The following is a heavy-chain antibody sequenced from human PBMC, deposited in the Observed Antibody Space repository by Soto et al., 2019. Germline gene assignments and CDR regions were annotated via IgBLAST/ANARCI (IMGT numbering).Heavy chain of an antibody. V-gene: IGHV3-23*01. Sequence: LRLSCAASGFTFSSYAMSWVRQAPGKGLEWGSAISGSGGSTYYADSVTGRFTISRDNSKNTLYLQMNSLRAEDTAVYYCAKDPSYSSGLLVYSDYWGKGTRAPVSS. CDR2: ISGSGGST. D-gene: IGHD3-22*01. CDR1: GFTFSSYA. J-gene: IGHJ4*02. CDR3: AKDPSYSSGLLVYSDY.